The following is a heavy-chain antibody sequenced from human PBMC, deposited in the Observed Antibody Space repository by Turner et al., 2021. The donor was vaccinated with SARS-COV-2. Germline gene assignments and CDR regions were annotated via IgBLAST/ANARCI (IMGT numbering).Heavy chain of an antibody. J-gene: IGHJ3*02. D-gene: IGHD4-17*01. Sequence: EVQLVESGGGLVQPGRSLRLSCAASGFTFDDYAMHWVRQATGKCLEWVSGISWNSGSIGYADSVKGRFTISRDNAKNSLYLQMNSLRAEETALYYCGKYRRPNYGDYASALDIWGQGTMVTVSS. CDR3: GKYRRPNYGDYASALDI. V-gene: IGHV3-9*01. CDR1: GFTFDDYA. CDR2: ISWNSGSI.